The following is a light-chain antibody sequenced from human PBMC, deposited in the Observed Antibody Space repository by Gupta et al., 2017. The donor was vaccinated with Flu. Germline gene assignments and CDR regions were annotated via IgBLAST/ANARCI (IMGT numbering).Light chain of an antibody. CDR1: SSDVGGYNY. CDR3: SSYTGSSNLVV. V-gene: IGLV2-14*01. J-gene: IGLJ2*01. CDR2: EVN. Sequence: ITIFCIGNSSDVGGYNYVCWYQQFPDKAPKLMIYEVNNRDSGVSNRFSGSKSGNTASLTSAGLQAEDDADYYCSSYTGSSNLVVFGGGTKLTVL.